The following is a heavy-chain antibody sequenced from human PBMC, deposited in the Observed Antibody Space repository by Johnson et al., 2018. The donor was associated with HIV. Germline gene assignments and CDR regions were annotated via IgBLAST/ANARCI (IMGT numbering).Heavy chain of an antibody. CDR1: GFTFSDYY. V-gene: IGHV3-11*04. J-gene: IGHJ3*02. CDR3: ATRDPTHRPGVFDI. Sequence: QMLLVESGGGLVKPGGSLRLSCAASGFTFSDYYMSWIRQAPGKGLEWISYISSSGSTVYYADSVKGRFTISRDNAKNSLYLQINRLRAEDTAVYYCATRDPTHRPGVFDIWGQGTMVTVSS. CDR2: ISSSGSTV. D-gene: IGHD1-14*01.